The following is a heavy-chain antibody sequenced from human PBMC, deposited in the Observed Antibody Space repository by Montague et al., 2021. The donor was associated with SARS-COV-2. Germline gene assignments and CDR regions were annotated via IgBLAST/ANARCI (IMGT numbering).Heavy chain of an antibody. CDR3: ARGVTMVQGVISRYYYYGMDV. Sequence: SLRLSCAASGFTFSSYDMHWVRQAPGKGLEWVSAIGTAGDTYYPGSVKGRFTISRENAKNSLYLQMNSLRAGDTAVYYCARGVTMVQGVISRYYYYGMDVWGQGTTVAVSS. J-gene: IGHJ6*02. V-gene: IGHV3-13*04. CDR1: GFTFSSYD. D-gene: IGHD3-10*01. CDR2: IGTAGDT.